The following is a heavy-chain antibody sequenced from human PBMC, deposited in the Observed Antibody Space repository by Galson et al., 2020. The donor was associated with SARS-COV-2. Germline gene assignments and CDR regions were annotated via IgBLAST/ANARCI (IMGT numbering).Heavy chain of an antibody. CDR1: GGSISSGGYY. J-gene: IGHJ5*02. CDR2: IYYSGST. D-gene: IGHD2-2*01. V-gene: IGHV4-31*03. Sequence: ASETLSLTCTVSGGSISSGGYYWSWIRQHPGKGLEWIGYIYYSGSTYYNPSLKSRVTISVDTSKNQFSLKLSSVTAADTAVYYCARAGDIVVVPAARVFDPWGQGTLVTVSS. CDR3: ARAGDIVVVPAARVFDP.